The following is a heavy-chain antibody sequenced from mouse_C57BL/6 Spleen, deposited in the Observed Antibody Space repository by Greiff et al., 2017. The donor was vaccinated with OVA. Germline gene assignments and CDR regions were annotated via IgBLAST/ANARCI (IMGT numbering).Heavy chain of an antibody. J-gene: IGHJ2*01. Sequence: QVTLKESGPGILQSSQTLSLTCSFSGFSLSTSGMGVSWIRQPSGKGLEWLAHIYWDDDKRYNPSLKSRLTISKDTSRNQVFLKITSVDTADTATYYSARRAGDGYYGETFDYWGQGTTLTVSS. CDR2: IYWDDDK. CDR3: ARRAGDGYYGETFDY. D-gene: IGHD2-3*01. V-gene: IGHV8-12*01. CDR1: GFSLSTSGMG.